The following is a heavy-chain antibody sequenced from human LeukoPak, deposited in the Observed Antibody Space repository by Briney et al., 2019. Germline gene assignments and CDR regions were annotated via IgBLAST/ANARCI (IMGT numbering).Heavy chain of an antibody. D-gene: IGHD1-26*01. CDR1: GFTFSDYF. J-gene: IGHJ4*02. CDR2: IGGNNNHI. CDR3: ARERWENPTY. Sequence: GGSLRLSCAASGFTFSDYFMSWIRQAPGKGLEWVSYIGGNNNHISYADSVKGRFTISRDNAKNSLYLQMNSLRPEDTAVYYCARERWENPTYWGQGTLVTVSS. V-gene: IGHV3-11*05.